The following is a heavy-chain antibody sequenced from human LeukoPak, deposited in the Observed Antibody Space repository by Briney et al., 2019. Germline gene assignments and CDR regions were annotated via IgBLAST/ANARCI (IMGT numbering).Heavy chain of an antibody. D-gene: IGHD3-9*01. Sequence: GGSLRLSCAASGFTFSNYWMSRLRQAPGKGLEWVATIKEDGSDKYYVDSVKGRFTVSRDNAKNSLYLQMNSLRAEDTVVYYWARYRDWVTDYWGQGTLVTVSS. CDR1: GFTFSNYW. V-gene: IGHV3-7*05. J-gene: IGHJ4*02. CDR3: ARYRDWVTDY. CDR2: IKEDGSDK.